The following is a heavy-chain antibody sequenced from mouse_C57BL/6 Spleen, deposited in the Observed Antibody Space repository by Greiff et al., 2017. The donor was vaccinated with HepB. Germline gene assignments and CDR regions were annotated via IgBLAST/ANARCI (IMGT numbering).Heavy chain of an antibody. J-gene: IGHJ2*01. CDR1: GYAFSSSW. CDR2: IYPGDGDT. V-gene: IGHV1-82*01. D-gene: IGHD1-1*01. Sequence: QVHVKQSGPELVKPGASVKISCKASGYAFSSSWMNWVKQRPGKGLEWIGRIYPGDGDTNYNGKFKGKATLTADKSSSTAYMQLSSLTSEDSAVYFCARSDYGSSYKDYWGQGTTLTVSS. CDR3: ARSDYGSSYKDY.